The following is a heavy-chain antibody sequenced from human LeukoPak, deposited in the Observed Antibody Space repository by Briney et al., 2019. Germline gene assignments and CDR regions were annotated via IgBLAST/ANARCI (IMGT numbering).Heavy chain of an antibody. CDR1: GGSISSYY. V-gene: IGHV4-59*01. J-gene: IGHJ6*02. CDR3: AREYYGMDV. Sequence: SETLSLTCTVSGGSISSYYWSWIRQTPGKGLEWIGDVYDSGSTRNNPSLKSRLTISVDTSKNQFSLNLTSVTAADTAVYYCAREYYGMDVWGQGTTVTVSS. CDR2: VYDSGST.